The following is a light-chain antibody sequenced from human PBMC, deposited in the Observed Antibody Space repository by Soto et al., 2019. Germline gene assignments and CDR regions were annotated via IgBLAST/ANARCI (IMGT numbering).Light chain of an antibody. CDR3: TSYTSTNTLV. J-gene: IGLJ2*01. CDR1: NSDIGSYNY. CDR2: EVA. Sequence: QAVVTQPASVSGSPGQSITISCTGTNSDIGSYNYVCWYQHHPGQAPKLIIYEVANRPSGVSSRFSGSKSGNTASLTVSGLQAEDEADYYCTSYTSTNTLVFGGGTKVTVL. V-gene: IGLV2-14*01.